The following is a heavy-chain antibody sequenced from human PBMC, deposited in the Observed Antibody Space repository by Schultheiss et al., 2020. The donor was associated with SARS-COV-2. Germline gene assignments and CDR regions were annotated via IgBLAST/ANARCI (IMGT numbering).Heavy chain of an antibody. J-gene: IGHJ5*02. Sequence: ASVKVSCKASGYTFTSYDINWVRQATGQGLEWMGWMNPNSGNTGYAQKFQGRVTMTRNTSISTAYMELSSLRSEDTAVYYCARGGRAAAGISWFDPWGQGTLVTVSS. CDR1: GYTFTSYD. CDR2: MNPNSGNT. CDR3: ARGGRAAAGISWFDP. V-gene: IGHV1-8*01. D-gene: IGHD6-13*01.